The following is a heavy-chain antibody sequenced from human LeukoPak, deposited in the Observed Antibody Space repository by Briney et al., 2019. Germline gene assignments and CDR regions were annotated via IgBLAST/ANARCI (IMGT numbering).Heavy chain of an antibody. V-gene: IGHV3-33*08. CDR1: GFTFSNYD. Sequence: QSGGSLRLSCAASGFTFSNYDVHWVRQAPGKELEWVAVIWSDGSYGIYADSVKGRFTISRDNSKNTLYLEMNSLRAEDAAVYYCGRGKGHEYKDAFDVWGQGTMVTVSS. CDR3: GRGKGHEYKDAFDV. CDR2: IWSDGSYG. J-gene: IGHJ3*01. D-gene: IGHD6-6*01.